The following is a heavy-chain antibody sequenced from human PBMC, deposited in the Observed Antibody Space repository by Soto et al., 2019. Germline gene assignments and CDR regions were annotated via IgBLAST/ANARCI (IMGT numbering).Heavy chain of an antibody. V-gene: IGHV3-15*01. CDR2: IKTKTDGGTA. CDR1: GFTFSNAW. Sequence: PGGSVRLSCAASGFTFSNAWMTWVRQAPGKGLEWVGRIKTKTDGGTADYAAPVKDRFTISRDDSKNTLYLQMNSLKTEDTAVYYCSYCSSTNCYAAYYYYMDVWGKGTTVTVSS. J-gene: IGHJ6*03. D-gene: IGHD2-2*01. CDR3: SYCSSTNCYAAYYYYMDV.